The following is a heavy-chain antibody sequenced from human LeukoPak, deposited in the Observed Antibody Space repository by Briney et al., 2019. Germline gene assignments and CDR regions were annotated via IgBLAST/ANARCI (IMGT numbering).Heavy chain of an antibody. CDR1: GGSISSHY. CDR3: ARGMYYDFWSGYFRPYYMDV. V-gene: IGHV4-59*11. CDR2: IYYSGST. D-gene: IGHD3-3*01. J-gene: IGHJ6*03. Sequence: PSETLSLTCTVSGGSISSHYWSWIRQPPGKGLEWIGYIYYSGSTNYNPSLKSRVTISVDTSKNQFSLKLSSVTAADTAVYYCARGMYYDFWSGYFRPYYMDVWGKGTTVNVSS.